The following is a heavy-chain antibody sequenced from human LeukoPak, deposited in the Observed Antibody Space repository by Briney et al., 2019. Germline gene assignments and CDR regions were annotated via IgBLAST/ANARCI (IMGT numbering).Heavy chain of an antibody. J-gene: IGHJ4*01. Sequence: GGSLRLSCAASGFTFSSHEMNWVRQAPGKGLEWVSCISSSGGSVYYADSVKGRLTISRDNTKNSLYLQMISLPAEDTAVYYCARDSPAAAVFDYWGQGTLVTVSS. V-gene: IGHV3-48*03. CDR3: ARDSPAAAVFDY. D-gene: IGHD6-13*01. CDR2: ISSSGGSV. CDR1: GFTFSSHE.